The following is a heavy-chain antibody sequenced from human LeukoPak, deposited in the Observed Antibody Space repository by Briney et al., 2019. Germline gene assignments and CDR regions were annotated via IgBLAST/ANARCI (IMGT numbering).Heavy chain of an antibody. CDR1: GGSISSSSYY. J-gene: IGHJ5*02. D-gene: IGHD2-2*01. V-gene: IGHV4-39*07. CDR3: ARESTDIVVVPAARNWFDP. CDR2: IYYSGST. Sequence: PSETLSLTCTLSGGSISSSSYYWGWIRQPPGKGLEWIGSIYYSGSTYYNPSLKSRVTISVDTSKNQFSLKLSSVTAADTAVYYCARESTDIVVVPAARNWFDPWGQGTLVTVSS.